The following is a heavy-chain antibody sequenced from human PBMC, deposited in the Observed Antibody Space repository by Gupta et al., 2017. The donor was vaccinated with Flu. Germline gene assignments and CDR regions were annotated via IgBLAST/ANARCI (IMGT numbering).Heavy chain of an antibody. V-gene: IGHV3-15*01. CDR1: EFSPTEAW. Sequence: EVQLVESGGGLVKPGGSLRISCAASEFSPTEAWMSWVRQAPGKGLEWIGRIKSKADGGTTDYAAAVKGRFTISRDDFKDILYLQMNSLKTEDTAVYFCTSDSGNYPIDNYFDHWGRGTLVTVSS. CDR3: TSDSGNYPIDNYFDH. J-gene: IGHJ4*02. D-gene: IGHD6-19*01. CDR2: IKSKADGGTT.